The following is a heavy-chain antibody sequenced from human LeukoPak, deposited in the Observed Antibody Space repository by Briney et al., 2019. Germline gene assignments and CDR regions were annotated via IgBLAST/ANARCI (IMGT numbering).Heavy chain of an antibody. J-gene: IGHJ3*02. V-gene: IGHV4-59*01. CDR2: IYYSGST. CDR3: ARVWSSRKAFDI. CDR1: GASISYYY. Sequence: PSETLSLTCTVSGASISYYYWGSVRQPPGKGLELVEYIYYSGSTNYNPSRKSRVTISVDTSKHQFSLKLTSVTAADTAVYYCARVWSSRKAFDIWGQGTMVTVSS. D-gene: IGHD3-16*01.